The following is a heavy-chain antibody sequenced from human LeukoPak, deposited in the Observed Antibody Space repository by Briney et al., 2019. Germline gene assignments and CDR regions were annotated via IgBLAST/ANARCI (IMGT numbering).Heavy chain of an antibody. CDR3: ARSNGYGLVGI. Sequence: GSLRLSCASSGFIFGDYDMSWVRQSPGKGLEWIGYIYYSGSTNYNPSLKSRVTMSVDTSNNEFSLTLSSVTAADTAVYYCARSNGYGLVGIWGQGTMVTVSS. V-gene: IGHV4-59*12. CDR1: GFIFGDYD. CDR2: IYYSGST. D-gene: IGHD3-10*01. J-gene: IGHJ3*02.